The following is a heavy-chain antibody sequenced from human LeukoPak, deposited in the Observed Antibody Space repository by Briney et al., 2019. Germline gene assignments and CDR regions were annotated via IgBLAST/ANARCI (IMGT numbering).Heavy chain of an antibody. V-gene: IGHV3-33*01. J-gene: IGHJ6*02. CDR1: GFTFSSYG. CDR2: IWYDGSNK. D-gene: IGHD6-19*01. CDR3: ARDHVAVNYYYGMDV. Sequence: PGGSLRLSCAASGFTFSSYGMHWVRQAPGKGLEWVAVIWYDGSNKYYADSVKGRFTISRDNSKNTLYLRMNSLRAEDTAVYYCARDHVAVNYYYGMDVWGQGTTVTVSS.